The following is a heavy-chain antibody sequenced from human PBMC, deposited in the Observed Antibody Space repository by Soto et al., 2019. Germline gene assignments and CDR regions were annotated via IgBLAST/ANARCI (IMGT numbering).Heavy chain of an antibody. V-gene: IGHV3-7*01. J-gene: IGHJ4*02. Sequence: EVQLAESGGGLVQPGGSLRLSCVASGFTFSRHYMTWVRQAPGKGLESVAKIKPDGSESYYVDSVRGRFTFSRDNAKNSLSLQMNSLRDEDTAVYYCAIEERWRVEFWGQGTLVTVSS. CDR2: IKPDGSES. CDR1: GFTFSRHY. CDR3: AIEERWRVEF. D-gene: IGHD1-26*01.